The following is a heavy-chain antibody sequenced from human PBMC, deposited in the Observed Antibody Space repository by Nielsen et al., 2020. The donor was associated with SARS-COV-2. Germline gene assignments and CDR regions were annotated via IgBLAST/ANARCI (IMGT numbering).Heavy chain of an antibody. Sequence: GESLKISCVVSGFAFSNYWMTWVRQAPGKGLEWVASINEDGGDKYYVDSVKGRVTISRDNAKTSLYLQMSTLMADDTAVYYCARCRRPYQLFSGDYYWYFDLWGRGTLVTVSS. V-gene: IGHV3-7*01. CDR2: INEDGGDK. J-gene: IGHJ2*01. CDR3: ARCRRPYQLFSGDYYWYFDL. D-gene: IGHD4-17*01. CDR1: GFAFSNYW.